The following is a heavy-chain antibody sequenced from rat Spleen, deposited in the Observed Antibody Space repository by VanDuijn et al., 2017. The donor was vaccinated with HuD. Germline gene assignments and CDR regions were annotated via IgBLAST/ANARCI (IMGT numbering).Heavy chain of an antibody. D-gene: IGHD1-2*01. V-gene: IGHV5-29*01. J-gene: IGHJ2*01. CDR3: AKNIYYSSYIYYFDY. Sequence: EVQLVESGGGLVQPGRSLKVSCAASGFTFSSFAMAWVRQAPKKGLEWVATITSGGSNTYYLDSVKGRFTISRDNAESTLYLQMDSLRSEDTATYYCAKNIYYSSYIYYFDYWGQGVMVTVSS. CDR2: ITSGGSNT. CDR1: GFTFSSFA.